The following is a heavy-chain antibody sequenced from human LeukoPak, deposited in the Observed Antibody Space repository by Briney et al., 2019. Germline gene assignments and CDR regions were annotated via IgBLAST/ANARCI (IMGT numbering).Heavy chain of an antibody. CDR2: INPNSGGT. Sequence: ASVKVSCKTSGYTFTDYYVHWVRQAPGQGLEWMGWINPNSGGTKYAQNFQGRVTMTRDTSISTAYMELSRLRSDDTAVYYCARERREFFDYWGQGTLVTVSS. V-gene: IGHV1-2*02. D-gene: IGHD3-10*01. J-gene: IGHJ4*02. CDR1: GYTFTDYY. CDR3: ARERREFFDY.